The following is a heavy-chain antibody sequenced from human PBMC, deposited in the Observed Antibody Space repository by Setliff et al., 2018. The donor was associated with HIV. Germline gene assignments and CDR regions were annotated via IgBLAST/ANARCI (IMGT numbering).Heavy chain of an antibody. V-gene: IGHV3-48*03. D-gene: IGHD3-16*01. CDR3: ARGPYTIDY. Sequence: GGSLRLSCAASGFTFSRFDMNWVRQVPGKGLEWVAYIDSSSETKYYADSVKGRFSISRDNARNSLFLQMNNLRVEDTDVYYCARGPYTIDYWGQGTLVTVSS. CDR2: IDSSSETK. J-gene: IGHJ4*02. CDR1: GFTFSRFD.